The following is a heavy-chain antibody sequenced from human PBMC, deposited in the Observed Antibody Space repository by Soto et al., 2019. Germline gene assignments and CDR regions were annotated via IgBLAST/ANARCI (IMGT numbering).Heavy chain of an antibody. CDR2: IWHDGSKK. J-gene: IGHJ4*02. V-gene: IGHV3-33*01. CDR1: GFTFSKYG. Sequence: QVQLAESGGGVVQPGRSLRLSCAASGFTFSKYGMHWVRQAPGKGLEWVAVIWHDGSKKYYVDSVKGRFTISRDSSKNTLDLKMDSLRAEDTAVYYCARVNNGNGLDYWGQGTVVTVSS. CDR3: ARVNNGNGLDY. D-gene: IGHD2-8*01.